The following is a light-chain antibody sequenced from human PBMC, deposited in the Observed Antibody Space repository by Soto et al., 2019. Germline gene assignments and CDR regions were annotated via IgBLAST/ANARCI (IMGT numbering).Light chain of an antibody. CDR3: QKYNSAPIT. Sequence: IQMTQSPSSLSASVGDRVTISCRASQGISNYLAWYQQKPGKVPKLLIYAASTLQSGVPSRFSGSGSGTDFTLTISSLQPEDVATYYCQKYNSAPITLGQGTRLEIK. J-gene: IGKJ5*01. V-gene: IGKV1-27*01. CDR2: AAS. CDR1: QGISNY.